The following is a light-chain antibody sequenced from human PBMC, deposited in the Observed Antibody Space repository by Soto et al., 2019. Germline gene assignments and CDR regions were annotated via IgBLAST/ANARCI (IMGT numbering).Light chain of an antibody. CDR2: GAS. V-gene: IGKV3-15*01. CDR3: HQCYSWPPT. J-gene: IGKJ1*01. CDR1: QSVSSN. Sequence: EIVMTQSPATLSVSPGERATLSCRASQSVSSNLAWYQQKPGQAPRLLIYGASTRATGISANFSASGSGTEFTLTISSLQSEDFAIYYCHQCYSWPPTFGQGTKVEF.